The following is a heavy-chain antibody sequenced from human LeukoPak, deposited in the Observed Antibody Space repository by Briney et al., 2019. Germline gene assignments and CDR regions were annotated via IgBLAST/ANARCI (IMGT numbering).Heavy chain of an antibody. CDR1: GFTFSSYD. D-gene: IGHD1-26*01. Sequence: GGSLRLSCAASGFTFSSYDMHWVRQATGKGLEWVSAIGTAGDTYYPGSVKGRFTISRENAKNSLYLQINSLRAGDTAVYYCARGSEGIVGATTAGFDYWGQGTLVTVSS. CDR3: ARGSEGIVGATTAGFDY. CDR2: IGTAGDT. V-gene: IGHV3-13*01. J-gene: IGHJ4*02.